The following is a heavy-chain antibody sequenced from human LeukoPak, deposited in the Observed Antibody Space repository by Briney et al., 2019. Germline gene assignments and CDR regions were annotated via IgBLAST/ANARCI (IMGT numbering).Heavy chain of an antibody. CDR1: GGSISSSSYY. D-gene: IGHD3-16*01. CDR2: INHSGST. Sequence: PSETLSLTCTVSGGSISSSSYYWGWIRQPPGKGLEWIGEINHSGSTNYNPSLKSRVTISVDTSKNQFSLKLSSVTAADTAVYYCARTGFGHMDVWGKGTTVTVSS. V-gene: IGHV4-39*07. CDR3: ARTGFGHMDV. J-gene: IGHJ6*03.